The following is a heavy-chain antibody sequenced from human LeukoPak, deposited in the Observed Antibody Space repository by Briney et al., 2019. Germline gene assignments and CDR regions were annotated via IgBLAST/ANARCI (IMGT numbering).Heavy chain of an antibody. CDR3: ARGPGYCSGGSCYDY. J-gene: IGHJ4*02. CDR2: ISYDGSNK. D-gene: IGHD2-15*01. V-gene: IGHV3-30-3*01. CDR1: GLTFSSYA. Sequence: GGSLRLSCAASGLTFSSYAMHWVRQAPGKGLEWVAVISYDGSNKYYAGSVKGRFTISRDNSKNTLYLQMNSLRAEDTAVYYCARGPGYCSGGSCYDYWGQGTLVTVSS.